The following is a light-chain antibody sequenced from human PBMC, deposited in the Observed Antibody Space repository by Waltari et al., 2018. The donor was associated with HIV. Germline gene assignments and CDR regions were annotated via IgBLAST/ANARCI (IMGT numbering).Light chain of an antibody. CDR3: QQYYGTPLT. J-gene: IGKJ4*01. Sequence: DIVVTQSPDSLAVSLGEKATIKCRSSRTLLYNGDNENYVSWYQKKPGQPPRLLISWASVRESGVPDRFTGGGSGTDFTLNINNLQAEDVAVYYCQQYYGTPLTFGGGTKIEIK. CDR1: RTLLYNGDNENY. CDR2: WAS. V-gene: IGKV4-1*01.